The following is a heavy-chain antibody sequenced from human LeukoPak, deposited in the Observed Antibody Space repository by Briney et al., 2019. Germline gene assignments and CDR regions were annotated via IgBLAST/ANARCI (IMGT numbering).Heavy chain of an antibody. CDR3: ARPRYCSGGSCYWPDAFDI. Sequence: SQTLSLTCTVSGGSISGGGYYWSWIRQHPGKGLEWIGYIYYSGSTYYNPSLTSRVTISVDTSKNPFSLNLSSVTAADTAVYYCARPRYCSGGSCYWPDAFDIWGQGTMVTVSS. CDR1: GGSISGGGYY. J-gene: IGHJ3*02. CDR2: IYYSGST. V-gene: IGHV4-31*03. D-gene: IGHD2-15*01.